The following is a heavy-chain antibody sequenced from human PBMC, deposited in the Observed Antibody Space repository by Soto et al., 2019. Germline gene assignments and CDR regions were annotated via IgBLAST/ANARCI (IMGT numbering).Heavy chain of an antibody. D-gene: IGHD2-8*02. CDR2: ISSSSSYI. V-gene: IGHV3-21*01. CDR3: PGQTASGY. J-gene: IGHJ4*02. Sequence: GGSLRLSCAASGFTFSSYSMNWVRQAPGKGLEWVSSISSSSSYIYYADSVKGRFTISRDNSKNTLYLEMNSLRGDDAAVYYCPGQTASGYWGQGTLVTVSS. CDR1: GFTFSSYS.